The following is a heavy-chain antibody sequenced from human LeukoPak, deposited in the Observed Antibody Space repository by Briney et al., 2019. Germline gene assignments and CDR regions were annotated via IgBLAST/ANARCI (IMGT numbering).Heavy chain of an antibody. D-gene: IGHD1-1*01. CDR2: IKKDGSEK. CDR3: ARDITELERLFDY. Sequence: SGGSLRLSCAASGFTFSSYWMSWVRQAPGKGLEWVANIKKDGSEKYYVDSVKGRFTISRDNAKTSLYLQMNSLRAEDTAVYYCARDITELERLFDYWGQGTLVTVSS. CDR1: GFTFSSYW. V-gene: IGHV3-7*01. J-gene: IGHJ4*02.